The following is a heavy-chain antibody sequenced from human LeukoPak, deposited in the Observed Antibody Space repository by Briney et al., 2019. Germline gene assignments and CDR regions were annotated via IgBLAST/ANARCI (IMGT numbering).Heavy chain of an antibody. CDR1: GYTFTSHG. V-gene: IGHV1-18*01. D-gene: IGHD6-6*01. CDR3: ARDHEYTNSRRFDS. J-gene: IGHJ4*02. CDR2: IRTNNGKT. Sequence: ASVKVSCKASGYTFTSHGINWVRQAPGQGLEWMGWIRTNNGKTNYAQRFQGRVTMTADTSTSAAYMELRSLRSDDTAVYYCARDHEYTNSRRFDSWGQGTLVTVSS.